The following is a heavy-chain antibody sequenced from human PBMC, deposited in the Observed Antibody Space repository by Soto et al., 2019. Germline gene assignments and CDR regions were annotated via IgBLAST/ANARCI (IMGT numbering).Heavy chain of an antibody. CDR3: ARGAGYSSSWYLG. V-gene: IGHV4-31*03. D-gene: IGHD6-13*01. Sequence: QVQLQESGPGLVKPSQTLSLTCTVSGGSISSGGYYWRWIRQHPGKGLEWIGYIYYSGSTYYNPSLKSRVTISVDTSKNQFSLKLSSVTAADTAVYYCARGAGYSSSWYLGWGQGTTVTVSS. CDR1: GGSISSGGYY. J-gene: IGHJ6*02. CDR2: IYYSGST.